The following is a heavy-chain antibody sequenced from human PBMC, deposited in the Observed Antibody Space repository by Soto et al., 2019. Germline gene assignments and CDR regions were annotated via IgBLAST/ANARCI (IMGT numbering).Heavy chain of an antibody. CDR3: AREGRIVATTQHAYNWFDP. D-gene: IGHD5-12*01. J-gene: IGHJ5*02. CDR2: IYYSGST. Sequence: PSETLSLTCTVSGGSISSGGYYWSWIRQHPGRGLEWIGYIYYSGSTYYNPSLKSRVTISVDTSKNQFSLKLSSVTAADTAVYYCAREGRIVATTQHAYNWFDPWGQGTLVTVSS. V-gene: IGHV4-31*02. CDR1: GGSISSGGYY.